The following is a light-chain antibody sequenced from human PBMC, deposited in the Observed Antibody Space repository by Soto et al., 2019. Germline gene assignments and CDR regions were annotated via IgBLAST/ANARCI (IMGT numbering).Light chain of an antibody. J-gene: IGKJ2*01. CDR1: QSISNY. CDR3: QQSYRIPRT. Sequence: DIQMTQSPSSLSASVGDSVTIICRASQSISNYLNWYQQKPGKAPKLLIYAASSLQSVIPSRFSGSGSGTDFTLTISSLQPEDFATYYCQQSYRIPRTFGQGTKLEIK. CDR2: AAS. V-gene: IGKV1-39*01.